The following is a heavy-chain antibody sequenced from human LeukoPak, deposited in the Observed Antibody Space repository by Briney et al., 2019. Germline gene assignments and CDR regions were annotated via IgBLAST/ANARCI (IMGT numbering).Heavy chain of an antibody. CDR1: GGTFSSYA. CDR2: IIPIFGTA. J-gene: IGHJ6*03. CDR3: ARALVVPGPPSYYYMDV. V-gene: IGHV1-69*13. D-gene: IGHD2-2*01. Sequence: ASVKVSCKASGGTFSSYAISWVRQAPGQGLEWMGGIIPIFGTANYAQKFQGRVTITADESTSTAYMELSSLRSEDTAVYYCARALVVPGPPSYYYMDVWGKGTTVTVS.